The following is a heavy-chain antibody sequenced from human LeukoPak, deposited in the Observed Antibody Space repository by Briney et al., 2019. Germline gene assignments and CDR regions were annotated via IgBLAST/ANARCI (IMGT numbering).Heavy chain of an antibody. J-gene: IGHJ4*02. D-gene: IGHD3-22*01. V-gene: IGHV3-23*01. CDR1: GFTFSSYA. Sequence: GGSLRLSCAASGFTFSSYAMSWVRQAPGKGLEWVSAISGSGGSTYYADSVKGRFTISRDNSKNTLYLQMNSLRAEDTAVYYCAKDRGSSGYRRYYFDYWGQGTLVTVSS. CDR2: ISGSGGST. CDR3: AKDRGSSGYRRYYFDY.